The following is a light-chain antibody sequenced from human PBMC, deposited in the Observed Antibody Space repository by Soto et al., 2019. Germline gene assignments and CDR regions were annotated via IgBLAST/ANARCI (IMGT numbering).Light chain of an antibody. J-gene: IGKJ4*01. Sequence: EIVMTQSPATLSVSPGEGATLSCRASQSVSSNLAWDQQKPGQAPRLLIYGASTRATGIAARFSASGSGTEFTLTVSSLQSEDFAVYYCQQYTNWPLTFGGGTKVEIK. CDR3: QQYTNWPLT. V-gene: IGKV3-15*01. CDR2: GAS. CDR1: QSVSSN.